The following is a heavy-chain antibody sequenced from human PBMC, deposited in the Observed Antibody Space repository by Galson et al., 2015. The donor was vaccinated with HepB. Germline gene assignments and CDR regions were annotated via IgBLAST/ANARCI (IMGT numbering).Heavy chain of an antibody. J-gene: IGHJ6*02. V-gene: IGHV3-74*01. CDR2: INSDGSST. Sequence: SLRLSCAASGFTFSSYWMHWVRQAPGKGLVWVSRINSDGSSTSYADSVKGRFTISRDNAKNTLYLQMNSLRAEDTAVYYCARESGSYDYYYGMDVWGQGTTVTVSS. CDR1: GFTFSSYW. D-gene: IGHD3-10*01. CDR3: ARESGSYDYYYGMDV.